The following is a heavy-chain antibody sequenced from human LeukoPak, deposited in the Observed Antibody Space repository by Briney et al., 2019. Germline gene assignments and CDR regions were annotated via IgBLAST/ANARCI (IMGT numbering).Heavy chain of an antibody. V-gene: IGHV4-59*01. D-gene: IGHD2-2*01. CDR1: GGSISSYY. CDR2: IYYSGST. J-gene: IGHJ6*02. Sequence: SETLSLTCPVSGGSISSYYWSWIRQPPGKGLEWIGYIYYSGSTNYNPSFKSRVTRSVDTSKNQFSLKLSSVTAAATAVYYCARDRIVVVPAANLGVRPDYYYYGMDVWGQGTTVTVSS. CDR3: ARDRIVVVPAANLGVRPDYYYYGMDV.